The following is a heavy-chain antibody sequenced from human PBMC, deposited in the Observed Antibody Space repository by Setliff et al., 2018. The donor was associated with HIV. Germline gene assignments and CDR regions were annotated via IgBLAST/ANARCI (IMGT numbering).Heavy chain of an antibody. J-gene: IGHJ5*02. CDR3: ARAGIVNKCFGP. CDR2: IYYSGNT. D-gene: IGHD3-10*01. CDR1: GDSFSSGGYY. V-gene: IGHV4-31*03. Sequence: PSETLSLTCTVSGDSFSSGGYYWSWIRQHPGKGLEWIGYIYYSGNTYYSPSLKSRVTIFIDTSKNQFSLELSSVTAADTAVHYCARAGIVNKCFGPWGQGTLVTVSS.